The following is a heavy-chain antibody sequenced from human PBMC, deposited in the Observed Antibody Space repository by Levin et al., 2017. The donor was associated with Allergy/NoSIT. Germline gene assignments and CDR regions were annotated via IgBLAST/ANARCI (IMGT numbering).Heavy chain of an antibody. D-gene: IGHD2-21*01. CDR3: GRDPYWGSIVI. Sequence: PGGSLRLSCAASGVTFSSHYMTWVRQAPGKGLEWVALIKEDGSEKFYVDSVKGRFTVSRDNTKNFLFLQMNSLRVEDTAVYYCGRDPYWGSIVIWGQGTMVTVSS. CDR2: IKEDGSEK. CDR1: GVTFSSHY. J-gene: IGHJ3*02. V-gene: IGHV3-7*01.